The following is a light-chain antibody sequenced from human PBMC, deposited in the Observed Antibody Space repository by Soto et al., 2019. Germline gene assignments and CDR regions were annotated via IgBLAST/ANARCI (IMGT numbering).Light chain of an antibody. CDR1: HNISSTY. J-gene: IGKJ2*01. CDR3: QHYGSSMYT. V-gene: IGKV3-20*01. CDR2: GAS. Sequence: EVVLTQSPGTLSLSPVEVATLSCRASHNISSTYLAWYQQKPGQAPRLLIYGASSRATGIPDRFSGSGSGTDFSLTVSRLEPEDFAVFYCQHYGSSMYTFGQGTRLDIK.